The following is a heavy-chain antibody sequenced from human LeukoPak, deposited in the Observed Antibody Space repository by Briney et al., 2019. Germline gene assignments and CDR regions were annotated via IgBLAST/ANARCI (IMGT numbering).Heavy chain of an antibody. Sequence: GGSLRLSCAASGFTFSGYSMNWVRQAPGKGLEWVSYINGGSTTIYYADSVKGRFTISRDNAKNSLYLQMNSLRDEDTAVYYCARDLADYSDYWGQGTLVTVSS. D-gene: IGHD2-21*01. J-gene: IGHJ4*02. CDR2: INGGSTTI. CDR1: GFTFSGYS. V-gene: IGHV3-48*02. CDR3: ARDLADYSDY.